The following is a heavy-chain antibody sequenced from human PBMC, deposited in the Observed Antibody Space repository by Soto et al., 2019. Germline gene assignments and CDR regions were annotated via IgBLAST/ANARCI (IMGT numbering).Heavy chain of an antibody. J-gene: IGHJ4*02. CDR1: GFTFSSYG. CDR2: ISYDGSNK. CDR3: AKGEAHYYDSSGHTTAGY. Sequence: LRLSCAASGFTFSSYGMHWVRQAPGKGLEWVAVISYDGSNKYYADSVKGRFTISRDNSKNTLYLQMNSLRAEDTAVYYCAKGEAHYYDSSGHTTAGYWGQGTLVTVSS. V-gene: IGHV3-30*18. D-gene: IGHD3-22*01.